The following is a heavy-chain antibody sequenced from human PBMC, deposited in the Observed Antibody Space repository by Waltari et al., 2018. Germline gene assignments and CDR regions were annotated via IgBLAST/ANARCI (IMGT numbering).Heavy chain of an antibody. CDR2: IYYSGST. D-gene: IGHD3-3*01. CDR3: ARGAYAGYSTNWFDP. V-gene: IGHV4-30-4*08. Sequence: QVQLQESGPGLVTPSQTLSLTCTVSGGSISSGDYYWSWIRQPPGKGLEWIGYIYYSGSTYYNPSLKSRVTISVDTSKNQFSLKLSSVTAADTAVYYCARGAYAGYSTNWFDPWGQGTLVTVSS. CDR1: GGSISSGDYY. J-gene: IGHJ5*02.